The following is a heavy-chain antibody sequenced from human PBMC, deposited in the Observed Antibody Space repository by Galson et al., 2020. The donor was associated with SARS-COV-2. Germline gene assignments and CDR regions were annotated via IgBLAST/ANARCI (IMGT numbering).Heavy chain of an antibody. V-gene: IGHV3-21*01. J-gene: IGHJ2*01. CDR1: GFTFSDYT. CDR3: ARDLGPAPMIKWYFDL. CDR2: IFGSGSHR. D-gene: IGHD3-16*01. Sequence: GESLKISCVASGFTFSDYTMIWVRQAPGKGLEWVSSIFGSGSHRYYADSVNGRFTISRDSAKSSLYLQMNSLGADDTAVYYCARDLGPAPMIKWYFDLWGRGALVTVSS.